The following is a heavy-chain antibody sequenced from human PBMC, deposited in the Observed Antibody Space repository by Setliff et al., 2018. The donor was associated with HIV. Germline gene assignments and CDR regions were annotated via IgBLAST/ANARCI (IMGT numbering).Heavy chain of an antibody. J-gene: IGHJ6*02. CDR1: GYTFTDYA. CDR2: INAGNGNT. Sequence: ASVKVSCKASGYTFTDYAIYWMRQAPGQRLEWLGWINAGNGNTKYSQKFQGRVTITRDTSATTAYMELSSLRSEDTAVYYCARSRSMDVWGQGTSVTVSS. V-gene: IGHV1-3*01. CDR3: ARSRSMDV.